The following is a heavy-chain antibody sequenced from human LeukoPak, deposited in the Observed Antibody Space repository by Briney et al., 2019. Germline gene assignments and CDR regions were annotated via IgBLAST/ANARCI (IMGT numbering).Heavy chain of an antibody. CDR2: INPSGGST. V-gene: IGHV1-46*01. D-gene: IGHD3-22*01. CDR3: ARVSYDSSGYYLYYFDY. J-gene: IGHJ4*02. CDR1: GYTFTSYF. Sequence: GASVKVSCKASGYTFTSYFLHWVRQAPGQGLEWMGIINPSGGSTSYAQKFQARVTMTRDTSTSTVYMELSSLRSEDTAAYYCARVSYDSSGYYLYYFDYWGQGTLVTVSS.